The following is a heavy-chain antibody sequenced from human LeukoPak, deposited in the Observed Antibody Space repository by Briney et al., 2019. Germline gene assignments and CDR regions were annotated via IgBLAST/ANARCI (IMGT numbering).Heavy chain of an antibody. CDR3: ARDSVGAFDI. CDR2: IDTAADT. J-gene: IGHJ3*02. D-gene: IGHD1-26*01. V-gene: IGHV3-13*01. CDR1: GFTFSSYD. Sequence: GGSLRLSCAVSGFTFSSYDMHWVRQVTGKGLEWVSSIDTAADTYYPGSVKGRFTISRENAKNSLYLQMNSLRAGDTAVYYCARDSVGAFDIWGQGTMVTVSS.